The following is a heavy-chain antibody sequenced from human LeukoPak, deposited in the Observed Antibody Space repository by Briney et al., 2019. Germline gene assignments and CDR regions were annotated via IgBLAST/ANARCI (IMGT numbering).Heavy chain of an antibody. V-gene: IGHV3-15*01. CDR2: VKGKTHGGTT. Sequence: PGGSLRLSCAASGFTFSDAPMSWVRQAPGKGLEWVGRVKGKTHGGTTDYAAPENGRFTVSRDDSKNTLYLEMNSLDIEDTAVYYCTTDANYFSGTTCFAFWGQGTLVTVSS. D-gene: IGHD2-2*01. CDR3: TTDANYFSGTTCFAF. CDR1: GFTFSDAP. J-gene: IGHJ4*02.